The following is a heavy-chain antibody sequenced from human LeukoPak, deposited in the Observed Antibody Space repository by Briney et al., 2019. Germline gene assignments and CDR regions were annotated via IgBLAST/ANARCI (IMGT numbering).Heavy chain of an antibody. D-gene: IGHD4-11*01. CDR2: FKSKSAGGTT. Sequence: KAGGSLRLSCVASGFTFSDAWMSWVRQAPGKGLEWVGHFKSKSAGGTTDYAAPVKGRSTISRDDSRNTQYLQMNSLKTEDTAVYFCATLHYWGQGTLVTVSS. CDR3: ATLHY. J-gene: IGHJ4*02. V-gene: IGHV3-15*01. CDR1: GFTFSDAW.